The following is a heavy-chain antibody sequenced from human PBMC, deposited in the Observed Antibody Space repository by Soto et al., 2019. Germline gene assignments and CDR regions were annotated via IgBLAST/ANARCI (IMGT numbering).Heavy chain of an antibody. D-gene: IGHD3-10*01. CDR3: ARDVGFGEFLAYYFDY. J-gene: IGHJ4*02. Sequence: QVQLVESGGGVVQPGRSLRLSCAASGFTFSSYAMHWVRQAPGKGLEWVAVISYDGSNKYYADSVKGRFTISRDNSKNKLYLQMNSLRAEDTAVYYCARDVGFGEFLAYYFDYWGQGTLVTVSS. V-gene: IGHV3-30-3*01. CDR2: ISYDGSNK. CDR1: GFTFSSYA.